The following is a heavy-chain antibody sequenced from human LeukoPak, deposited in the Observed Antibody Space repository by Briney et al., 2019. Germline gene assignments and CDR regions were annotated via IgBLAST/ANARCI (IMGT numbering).Heavy chain of an antibody. Sequence: PSETLSLTCAVYGGSFSGYYWSWIRQPPGKGLEWIGEINHSGSTNYNPPLKSRVTISVDTSKNQFSLKLSSVIAADTAVYYCATDMVRGANDYWGQGTLVTVSS. V-gene: IGHV4-34*01. CDR3: ATDMVRGANDY. J-gene: IGHJ4*02. CDR2: INHSGST. CDR1: GGSFSGYY. D-gene: IGHD3-10*01.